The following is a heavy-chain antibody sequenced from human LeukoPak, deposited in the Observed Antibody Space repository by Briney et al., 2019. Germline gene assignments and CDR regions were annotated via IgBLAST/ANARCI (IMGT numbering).Heavy chain of an antibody. CDR3: AKDKSGYYPPSLGY. D-gene: IGHD3-22*01. Sequence: PGGSLRLSCAASGFTFSSYGMHWVRQAPGKGLEWVAVISYDGSNKYYADSVKGRFTISRDNSKNTLYLQMNSLRAEDTAVYYCAKDKSGYYPPSLGYWGQGTLVTVSS. J-gene: IGHJ4*02. V-gene: IGHV3-30*18. CDR2: ISYDGSNK. CDR1: GFTFSSYG.